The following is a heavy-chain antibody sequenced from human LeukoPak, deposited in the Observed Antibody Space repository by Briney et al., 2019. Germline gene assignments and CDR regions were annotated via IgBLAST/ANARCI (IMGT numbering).Heavy chain of an antibody. CDR1: GFTFSSYT. Sequence: GGSLRLSCAASGFTFSSYTMNWVRQAPGKGLEWLSYIRIPTGALYYADSVKGRFTISRDNAKNSLYLQMNNLRAEDTAVYYCVRGKLASYYDNSAYFDSWGQGTLVTVSS. CDR2: IRIPTGAL. CDR3: VRGKLASYYDNSAYFDS. J-gene: IGHJ4*02. D-gene: IGHD3-22*01. V-gene: IGHV3-48*01.